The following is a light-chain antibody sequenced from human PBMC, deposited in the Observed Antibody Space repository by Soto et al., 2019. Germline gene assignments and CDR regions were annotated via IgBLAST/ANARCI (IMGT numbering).Light chain of an antibody. Sequence: EIVMTQSPATLSVSLGERATLSCRASQSVSSTVAWYQQKPGQAPRLLIYGASTRATGISARFSGSGSGTEFTLTISSLQSEDFGFYYCQQYKDWPTSCGQGTKVEIK. CDR3: QQYKDWPTS. CDR1: QSVSST. J-gene: IGKJ1*01. CDR2: GAS. V-gene: IGKV3-15*01.